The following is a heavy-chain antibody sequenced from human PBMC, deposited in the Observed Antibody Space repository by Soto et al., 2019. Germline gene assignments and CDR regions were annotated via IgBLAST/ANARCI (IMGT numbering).Heavy chain of an antibody. J-gene: IGHJ4*02. CDR1: GFTLSSYW. V-gene: IGHV3-74*01. CDR3: AVAVAGPTAIGY. Sequence: EVQLVESGGGLVQPGGSLRLSCAASGFTLSSYWMHWVRQAPGKGLVWVSRINSDGSRTSYADSVKGRFTISRDNAKSTLYLQMNSLRAEDTAVYYCAVAVAGPTAIGYWGQGTLVTVSS. D-gene: IGHD6-19*01. CDR2: INSDGSRT.